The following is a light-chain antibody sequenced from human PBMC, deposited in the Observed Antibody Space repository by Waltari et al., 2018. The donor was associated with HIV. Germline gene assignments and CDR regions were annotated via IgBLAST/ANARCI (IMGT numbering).Light chain of an antibody. V-gene: IGLV2-23*02. J-gene: IGLJ2*01. CDR1: SSDVGSYNL. CDR2: EVT. Sequence: SALTQPASVSGSPGQSITIYCTGTSSDVGSYNLVSWYQQHPGKAPKLMIYEVTKRPSGVSNRFSGSKSGNTASLTISGLQAEDEADYFCCSYAGSSTLVFGGGTKLTVL. CDR3: CSYAGSSTLV.